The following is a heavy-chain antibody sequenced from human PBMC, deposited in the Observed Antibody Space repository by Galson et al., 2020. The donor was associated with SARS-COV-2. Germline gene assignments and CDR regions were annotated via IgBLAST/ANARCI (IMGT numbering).Heavy chain of an antibody. CDR1: GFPFSSYG. CDR2: ISYDGTNT. CDR3: AKEGGSYAYYYYGMDV. J-gene: IGHJ6*02. Sequence: GESLKLSCAASGFPFSSYGMHWVRQAPGKGLEWVALISYDGTNTYYGDSVKGRITISRDNSKNSLYLQVNSLRAEDTAVYYCAKEGGSYAYYYYGMDVWGLGTTVTVSS. V-gene: IGHV3-30*18. D-gene: IGHD3-16*01.